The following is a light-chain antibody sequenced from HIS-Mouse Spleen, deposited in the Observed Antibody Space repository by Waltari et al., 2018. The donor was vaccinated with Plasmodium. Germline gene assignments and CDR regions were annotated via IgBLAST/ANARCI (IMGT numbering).Light chain of an antibody. CDR1: ALPKKY. CDR2: EES. V-gene: IGLV3-10*01. Sequence: SYELTQPPSVSVSPGQTARITCSGDALPKKYAYWYQQKSGQAPVLVIYEESKRPSGIPERFSGSSSGTMATLTSSGDQVEDEADYYCYSTDSSGNHRVFGGGTKLTVL. J-gene: IGLJ3*02. CDR3: YSTDSSGNHRV.